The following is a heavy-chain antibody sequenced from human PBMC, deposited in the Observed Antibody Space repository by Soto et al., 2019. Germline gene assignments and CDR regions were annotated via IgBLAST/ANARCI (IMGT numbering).Heavy chain of an antibody. CDR2: IYYSGST. V-gene: IGHV4-59*12. CDR3: AGDFGVFVAQQEDWFDP. J-gene: IGHJ5*02. D-gene: IGHD3-3*01. CDR1: GGSISSYY. Sequence: PSETLSLTCTVSGGSISSYYWSWIRQPPGKGLEWIGYIYYSGSTNYNPSLKSRVTISVDTSKNQFSLKLSSVAAADTAVYSCAGDFGVFVAQQEDWFDPWGQGTLVTVSS.